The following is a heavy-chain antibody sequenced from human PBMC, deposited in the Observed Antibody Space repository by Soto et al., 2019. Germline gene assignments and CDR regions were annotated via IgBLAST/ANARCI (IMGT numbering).Heavy chain of an antibody. V-gene: IGHV3-30*18. J-gene: IGHJ4*02. D-gene: IGHD2-15*01. Sequence: QVQLVESGGAVVQPGRSLRLSCAASGFTFSSYGMHWVRQAPGKGLEWVAVISYHGRNEYYADSVKGRFTISRDNSKNTVYLQMNSLRPEDTAIYYCAKDGVGMDRGGGAFEYWGQGPQVTVSS. CDR1: GFTFSSYG. CDR2: ISYHGRNE. CDR3: AKDGVGMDRGGGAFEY.